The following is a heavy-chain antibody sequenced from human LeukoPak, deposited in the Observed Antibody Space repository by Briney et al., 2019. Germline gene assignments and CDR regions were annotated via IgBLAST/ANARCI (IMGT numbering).Heavy chain of an antibody. CDR2: ISGSGGST. D-gene: IGHD2-2*01. V-gene: IGHV3-23*01. J-gene: IGHJ3*02. CDR1: GFTFSSYA. CDR3: AKGGYCSSTSCSGAFDI. Sequence: GGSLRLSCAASGFTFSSYAMSWVRQAPGKGLEWVSAISGSGGSTYYADSVKGRFTISRDNSKNTLYVQIESLRDEDTGVYYCAKGGYCSSTSCSGAFDIWGQGTMVTVSS.